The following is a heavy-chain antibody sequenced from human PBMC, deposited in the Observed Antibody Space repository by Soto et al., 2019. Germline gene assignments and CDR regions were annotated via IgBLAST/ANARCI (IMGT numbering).Heavy chain of an antibody. CDR1: GFTISSYA. J-gene: IGHJ3*02. CDR3: SKSLSYYDSTRESHI. D-gene: IGHD3-22*01. Sequence: GGSLRLSCAASGFTISSYAMSWVRQAPGKGLEWVSGISDVGGTTYQADSVKGRFTISRDNSKNTLYLQMNSLRAEDTAVYYCSKSLSYYDSTRESHIWGQGTMVTVSS. V-gene: IGHV3-23*01. CDR2: ISDVGGTT.